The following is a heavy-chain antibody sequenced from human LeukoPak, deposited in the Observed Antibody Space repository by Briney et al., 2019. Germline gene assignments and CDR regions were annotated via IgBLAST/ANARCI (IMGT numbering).Heavy chain of an antibody. D-gene: IGHD3-10*01. CDR1: GCSFSSSNW. CDR2: IYHSGST. J-gene: IGHJ4*02. V-gene: IGHV4-4*02. CDR3: ARGPYYYGSGSYYNDY. Sequence: SGTLSLTCAVSGCSFSSSNWWPWVRQPPGKGLERIGEIYHSGSTNYNPSLKSRVTMSVDKSKNQFSLNLTSVTAADTAVYYCARGPYYYGSGSYYNDYWGQGTLVTVSS.